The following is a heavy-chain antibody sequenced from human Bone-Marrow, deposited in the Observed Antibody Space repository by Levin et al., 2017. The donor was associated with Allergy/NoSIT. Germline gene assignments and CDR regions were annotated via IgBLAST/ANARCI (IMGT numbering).Heavy chain of an antibody. J-gene: IGHJ4*02. V-gene: IGHV1-46*01. Sequence: ASVKVSCKASGYTFTDYHMHWVRQAPGQGLEWMGIINFSGGNSVYAQKFQNRVTMTKDTSTSTVYLEVSSLRPEDTAVYYCARAWAAGLDSWGQGTLVSVSS. CDR3: ARAWAAGLDS. CDR2: INFSGGNS. CDR1: GYTFTDYH. D-gene: IGHD6-13*01.